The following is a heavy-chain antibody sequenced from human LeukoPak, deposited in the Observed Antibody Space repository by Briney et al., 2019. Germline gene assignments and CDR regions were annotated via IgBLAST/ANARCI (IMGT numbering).Heavy chain of an antibody. D-gene: IGHD3-9*01. Sequence: PGGSLRLSCAASGFSFSSNAMHWVRQAPGKGLEWVAVISYDGSNKYYADSVKGRFTISRDNSKNTLYLQMNSLRAEDTAVYYCAREAPVLRYFDWSIAGAFDIWGQGTMVTVSS. CDR3: AREAPVLRYFDWSIAGAFDI. J-gene: IGHJ3*02. CDR1: GFSFSSNA. V-gene: IGHV3-30-3*01. CDR2: ISYDGSNK.